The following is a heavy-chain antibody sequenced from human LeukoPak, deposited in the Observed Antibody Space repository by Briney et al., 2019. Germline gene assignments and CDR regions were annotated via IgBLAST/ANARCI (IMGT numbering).Heavy chain of an antibody. CDR1: GGPISSYY. CDR3: ARDTPRDILTGVWFDP. V-gene: IGHV4-4*07. J-gene: IGHJ5*02. Sequence: PSETLSLTCTVSGGPISSYYWSWIRQPAGKGLEWIGRIYTSGSTNYNPSLKSRVTMSVDTSKNQFSLKLSSVTAADTAVYYCARDTPRDILTGVWFDPWGQGTLVTVSS. CDR2: IYTSGST. D-gene: IGHD3-9*01.